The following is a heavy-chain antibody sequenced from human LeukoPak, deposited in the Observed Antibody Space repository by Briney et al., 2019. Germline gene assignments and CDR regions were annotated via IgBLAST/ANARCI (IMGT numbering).Heavy chain of an antibody. J-gene: IGHJ4*02. CDR2: ISGSGGST. Sequence: PGGSLRLSCAASGFSISNYWMSWVRQAPGKGLEWVSAISGSGGSTYYADSVKGRFTISRDNSKNTLYLQMNSLRAEDTAVYYCAKNAAPITMVRGGGVDWGQGTLVTVSS. CDR1: GFSISNYW. V-gene: IGHV3-23*01. D-gene: IGHD3-10*01. CDR3: AKNAAPITMVRGGGVD.